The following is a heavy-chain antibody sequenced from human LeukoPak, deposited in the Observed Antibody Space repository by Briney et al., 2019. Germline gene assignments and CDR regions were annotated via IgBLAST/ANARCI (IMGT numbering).Heavy chain of an antibody. CDR1: GFTFSSYG. V-gene: IGHV3-30*18. Sequence: GGSLRLSCAASGFTFSSYGMHWVRQAPGKGLEWVAVISYDGSNKYYADSVKGRFTISRDNSKNTLYLQMNSLRAEDTAVYYCAKRSGRNYFDYWGQGTLVTVSP. CDR2: ISYDGSNK. D-gene: IGHD1-26*01. J-gene: IGHJ4*02. CDR3: AKRSGRNYFDY.